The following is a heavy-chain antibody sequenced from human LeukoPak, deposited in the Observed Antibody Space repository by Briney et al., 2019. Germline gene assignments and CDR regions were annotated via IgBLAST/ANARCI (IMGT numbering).Heavy chain of an antibody. CDR2: IGESVDSI. CDR3: ARPEGDYVFDY. V-gene: IGHV3-23*01. CDR1: GFTFSDFA. J-gene: IGHJ4*02. D-gene: IGHD4-17*01. Sequence: GGSLRLSCAASGFTFSDFAMTWVRQAPGKGLEWVSIIGESVDSIYYADSVRGRFTISRDTSKNTLYLQMRSLRVEDTALYYFARPEGDYVFDYWGQGALVTVSS.